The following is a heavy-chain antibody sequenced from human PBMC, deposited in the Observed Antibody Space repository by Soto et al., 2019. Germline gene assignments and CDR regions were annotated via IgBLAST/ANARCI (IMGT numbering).Heavy chain of an antibody. CDR3: ARSREFDY. CDR2: IFPSGTT. J-gene: IGHJ4*02. CDR1: GGSLSGATYS. V-gene: IGHV4-30-2*01. Sequence: SETLSLTCGVSGGSLSGATYSWNWIRQPPGKGLEWMGYIFPSGTTYYNPSLKSRVTISIDVSKNQFSLSLRSLTAADTAVYYCARSREFDYWSQGTLVTVSS.